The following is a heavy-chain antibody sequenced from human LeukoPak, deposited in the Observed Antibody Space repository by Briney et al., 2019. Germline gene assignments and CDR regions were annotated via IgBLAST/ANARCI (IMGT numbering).Heavy chain of an antibody. CDR3: ARGQLSWFDP. V-gene: IGHV4-31*03. D-gene: IGHD1-1*01. J-gene: IGHJ5*02. CDR2: IYYSGST. Sequence: SETQSLTCTVSGGSISSGGYYWSWIRQHPGKGLEWIGYIYYSGSTYYNLSLRSRLTISVDTSKNQFSLKLSSVTAADTAVYYCARGQLSWFDPWGQGTLVTVSS. CDR1: GGSISSGGYY.